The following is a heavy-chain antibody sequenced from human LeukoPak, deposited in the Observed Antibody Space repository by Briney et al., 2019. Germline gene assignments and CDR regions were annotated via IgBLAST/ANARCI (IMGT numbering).Heavy chain of an antibody. CDR1: GFTFSNYE. CDR2: ISSSSSYI. Sequence: GGSLRLSCEASGFTFSNYEMNWVRQAPGKGLEWVSSISSSSSYIYYADSVKGRFTISRDNAKNSLYLQMNSLRAEDTAVYYCARRRIAAAGRDAFDIWGQGTMVTVSS. V-gene: IGHV3-21*01. CDR3: ARRRIAAAGRDAFDI. D-gene: IGHD6-13*01. J-gene: IGHJ3*02.